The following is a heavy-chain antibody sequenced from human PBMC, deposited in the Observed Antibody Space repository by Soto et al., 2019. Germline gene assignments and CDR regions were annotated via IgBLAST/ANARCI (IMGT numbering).Heavy chain of an antibody. J-gene: IGHJ5*02. D-gene: IGHD3-10*01. CDR3: ARSLFTYWFDP. CDR1: GGSISSSSYY. V-gene: IGHV4-39*01. Sequence: PSETLSLTCTVSGGSISSSSYYWGWIRQPPGKGLEWIGSIYYSGSTYYNPSLKSRVTISVDTSKNQFSLKLSSVTAADTAVYYCARSLFTYWFDPWGQGTLVTVSS. CDR2: IYYSGST.